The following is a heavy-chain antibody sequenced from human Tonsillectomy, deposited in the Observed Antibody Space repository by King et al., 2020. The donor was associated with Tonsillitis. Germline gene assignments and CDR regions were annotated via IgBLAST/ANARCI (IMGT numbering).Heavy chain of an antibody. D-gene: IGHD3-22*01. Sequence: QLVQSGGGLVKPGGSLRLSCAASGFTFSNAWMSWVRQAPGKGLEWVGRIKSKTDGGTTDYAAPVKGRFTISRDDSKNTLYLQMNSLKTEDTAVYYCTTPRIGYYDSSGLAYYYYYGMDVWGQGTTVTVSS. CDR3: TTPRIGYYDSSGLAYYYYYGMDV. V-gene: IGHV3-15*01. J-gene: IGHJ6*02. CDR1: GFTFSNAW. CDR2: IKSKTDGGTT.